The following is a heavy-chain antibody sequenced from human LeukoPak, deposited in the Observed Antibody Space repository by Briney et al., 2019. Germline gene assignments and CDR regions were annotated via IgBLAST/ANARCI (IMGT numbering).Heavy chain of an antibody. V-gene: IGHV1-24*01. CDR3: AKDGDSSSGHCDY. Sequence: ASVKVSCKAPGYTLSKLSIHWVRQPSGKGLEWMGAFDPEDGETIYAQEFQGRATMTADTSTDTAYMELSSLTSDDTAVYYCAKDGDSSSGHCDYWGQGTLVTVSS. D-gene: IGHD6-19*01. J-gene: IGHJ4*02. CDR1: GYTLSKLS. CDR2: FDPEDGET.